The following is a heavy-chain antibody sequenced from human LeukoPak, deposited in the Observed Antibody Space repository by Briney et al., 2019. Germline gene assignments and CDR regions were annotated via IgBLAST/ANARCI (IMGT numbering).Heavy chain of an antibody. D-gene: IGHD5-12*01. CDR1: VGTFRSYA. CDR3: ARDQPNRPYETNIWFGP. J-gene: IGHJ5*02. CDR2: NIPIFGTA. V-gene: IGHV1-69*05. Sequence: GASVTVSCKASVGTFRSYAIRWVRQAPGPGLEWVGGNIPIFGTANYAQKFQGRVTITTDESTSTAYMELSSLRSEDTAVYYCARDQPNRPYETNIWFGPWGQGTLVTVSS.